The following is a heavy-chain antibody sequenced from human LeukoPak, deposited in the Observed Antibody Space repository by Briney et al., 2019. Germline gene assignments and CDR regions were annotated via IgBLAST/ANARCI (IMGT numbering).Heavy chain of an antibody. J-gene: IGHJ6*02. D-gene: IGHD3-10*01. CDR2: IHYSGST. Sequence: SETLSLTCTVSGGSISSYYWTWIRQPPGKGLEWIGNIHYSGSTNYNPSLKSRVTISVDTSKNQFSLKLSSVTAADTAVYYCARDYGSGSYRYYGMDVWGQGTTVTVSS. CDR1: GGSISSYY. V-gene: IGHV4-59*01. CDR3: ARDYGSGSYRYYGMDV.